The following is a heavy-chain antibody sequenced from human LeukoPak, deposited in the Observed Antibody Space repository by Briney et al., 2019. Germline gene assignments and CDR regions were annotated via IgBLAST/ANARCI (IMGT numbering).Heavy chain of an antibody. V-gene: IGHV3-11*01. J-gene: IGHJ6*02. CDR3: ARDSTSPIIFGVLHYCGMDV. CDR2: ISSSGSTI. Sequence: GGSLRLSCAASGFTFSDYYMSWTRQAPGKGLEWVSYISSSGSTIYYADSVKGRFTISRDNAKNSLYLQMNSLRAEDTAVYYCARDSTSPIIFGVLHYCGMDVWGQWTTVTVSS. CDR1: GFTFSDYY. D-gene: IGHD3-3*02.